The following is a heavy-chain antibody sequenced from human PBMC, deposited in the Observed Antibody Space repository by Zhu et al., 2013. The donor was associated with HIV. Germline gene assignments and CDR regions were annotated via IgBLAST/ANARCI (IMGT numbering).Heavy chain of an antibody. CDR3: ARAGSSSWYHGKGWFDP. V-gene: IGHV4-34*01. CDR2: INHSGST. Sequence: QVQLQQSGPGLVKPSETLSLTRTVSGASISGYYWSWIRQPPGKGLEWIGEINHSGSTNYNPSLKSRVTISVDTSKNQFSLKLSSVTAADTAVYYCARAGSSSWYHGKGWFDPWGQGTLVTVSS. D-gene: IGHD6-13*01. J-gene: IGHJ5*02. CDR1: GASISGYY.